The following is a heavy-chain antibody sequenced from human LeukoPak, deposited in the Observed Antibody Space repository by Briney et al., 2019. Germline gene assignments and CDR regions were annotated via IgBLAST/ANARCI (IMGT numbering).Heavy chain of an antibody. D-gene: IGHD3-10*02. CDR2: ISSSGSTI. J-gene: IGHJ6*04. V-gene: IGHV3-48*03. CDR1: GFTFSSYE. Sequence: GGSLRLSCAASGFTFSSYEMNWVRQAPGKGLEWVSYISSSGSTIYYADSVKGRFTISRDSAKKSLYLQMNSLRAKDTAVYYCAELGITMIGGVWGKGTTVTISS. CDR3: AELGITMIGGV.